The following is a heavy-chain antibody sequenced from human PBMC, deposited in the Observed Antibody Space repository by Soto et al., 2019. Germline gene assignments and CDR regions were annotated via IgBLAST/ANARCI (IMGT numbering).Heavy chain of an antibody. CDR1: GGTLSSYA. Sequence: QVQLVQSGAEVKKPGSSVKVSCKASGGTLSSYAISWVRQAPGQGLEWMGGIIPIFGTANYAQKFQGRVTITADESTSTAYMELSSLRSEDTAVYYCASQSSGSYYDPCYHYGMDVWGQGTTVTVSS. V-gene: IGHV1-69*01. CDR2: IIPIFGTA. D-gene: IGHD3-10*01. J-gene: IGHJ6*02. CDR3: ASQSSGSYYDPCYHYGMDV.